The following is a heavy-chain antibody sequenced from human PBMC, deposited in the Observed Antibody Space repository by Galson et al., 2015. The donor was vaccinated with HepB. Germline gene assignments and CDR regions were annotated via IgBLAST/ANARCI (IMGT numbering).Heavy chain of an antibody. D-gene: IGHD5-18*01. V-gene: IGHV5-51*01. CDR1: GYTFTNYW. Sequence: QSGAEVKKPGESVKISCKASGYTFTNYWIGWVRQMPGKGLEWIGIIYPADSNTRYSPSFQGQVSISADKFTSTAYLRWSSLKASDTAMYYCARHVTDTTMTYGMDVWGQGTTVTVSS. J-gene: IGHJ6*02. CDR3: ARHVTDTTMTYGMDV. CDR2: IYPADSNT.